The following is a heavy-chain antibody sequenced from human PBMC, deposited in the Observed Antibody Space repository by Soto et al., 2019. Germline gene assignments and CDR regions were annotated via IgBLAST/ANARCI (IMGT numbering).Heavy chain of an antibody. J-gene: IGHJ4*02. CDR2: IRSKAYGGTT. V-gene: IGHV3-49*03. CDR3: TRECPFCAGTGTYFDY. Sequence: GGSLRLSCTASGFTFGDYAMSWFRQAPGKGLEWVGFIRSKAYGGTTEYAASVKGRFTISRDDSKSIAYLQMNSLKTEDTAVYYCTRECPFCAGTGTYFDYWGKGTLVPVSS. D-gene: IGHD1-1*01. CDR1: GFTFGDYA.